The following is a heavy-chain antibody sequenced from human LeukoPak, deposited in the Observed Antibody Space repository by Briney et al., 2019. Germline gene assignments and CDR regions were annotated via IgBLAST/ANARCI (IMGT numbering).Heavy chain of an antibody. Sequence: ASVKVSCKAPGYTFTSYGISWVRQAPGQGLEWMGWISAYNGNTNYAQKLQGRVTMTTDTSTSTAYMELRSLRSDDTAVYYCAKFGEQWLMTVWYFDLWGRGTLVTVSS. CDR1: GYTFTSYG. V-gene: IGHV1-18*01. D-gene: IGHD6-19*01. CDR3: AKFGEQWLMTVWYFDL. CDR2: ISAYNGNT. J-gene: IGHJ2*01.